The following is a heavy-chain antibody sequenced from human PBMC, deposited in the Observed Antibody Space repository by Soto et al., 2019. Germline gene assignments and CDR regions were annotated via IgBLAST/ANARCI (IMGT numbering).Heavy chain of an antibody. CDR2: ISAYNGNT. V-gene: IGHV1-18*01. CDR1: GYTFTSYG. Sequence: ASVKVSCKASGYTFTSYGISWVRQAPGQGLEWMGWISAYNGNTNYAQKLQGRVTMTTDTSTSTAYMELRSLRSDDTAVYYCARTLGLRFLEWFYYSDYWGQGTLVTVSS. D-gene: IGHD3-3*01. CDR3: ARTLGLRFLEWFYYSDY. J-gene: IGHJ4*02.